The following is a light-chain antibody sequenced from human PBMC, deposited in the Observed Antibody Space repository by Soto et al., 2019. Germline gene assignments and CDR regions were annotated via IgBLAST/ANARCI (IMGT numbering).Light chain of an antibody. Sequence: EIVLTQSPATLALSRGERATLSCRASRSVSRNYLAWYQQKPDQAPRPLIYEASSRSTAIPDRFSGSASGTDFTLTISRLEPEYFAVYYCQQYVTSPLTFGGGTKVDIK. J-gene: IGKJ4*01. V-gene: IGKV3-20*01. CDR2: EAS. CDR1: RSVSRNY. CDR3: QQYVTSPLT.